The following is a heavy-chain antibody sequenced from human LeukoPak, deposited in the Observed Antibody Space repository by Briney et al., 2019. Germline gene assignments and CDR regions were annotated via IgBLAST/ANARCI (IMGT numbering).Heavy chain of an antibody. V-gene: IGHV4-59*12. D-gene: IGHD1-20*01. J-gene: IGHJ4*02. CDR1: GGSISSYY. Sequence: SETLSLTCTVSGGSISSYYWSWIRRPPGKGLEWIGYIYYSGSTNYNPSLKSRVTISVDTSKNQFSLKLSSVTAADTAVYYCARGGGVKSITGTHFDYWGQGTLVTVSS. CDR3: ARGGGVKSITGTHFDY. CDR2: IYYSGST.